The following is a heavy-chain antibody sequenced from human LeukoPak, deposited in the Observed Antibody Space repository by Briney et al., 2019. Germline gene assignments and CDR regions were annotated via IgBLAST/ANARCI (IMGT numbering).Heavy chain of an antibody. CDR3: AREKNDIVLTSYYFDY. V-gene: IGHV3-74*01. J-gene: IGHJ4*02. CDR1: GFTFSSYW. D-gene: IGHD5-12*01. CDR2: INSDGSST. Sequence: GGSLRLSCAASGFTFSSYWMHWVRQAPGKGLVWVSRINSDGSSTSYAGSVKGRFTISRDNAKNTLYLQMNSLRAEDTAVYYCAREKNDIVLTSYYFDYWGQGTLVTVSS.